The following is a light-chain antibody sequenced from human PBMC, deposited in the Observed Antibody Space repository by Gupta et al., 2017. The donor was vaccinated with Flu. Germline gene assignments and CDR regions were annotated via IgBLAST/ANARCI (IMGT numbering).Light chain of an antibody. CDR2: DAS. J-gene: IGKJ2*01. CDR1: QDINKY. Sequence: DIQMTQSPSSLSASVGDRVTITCQASQDINKYFNWYQQKPGKAPQLLIYDASSLETGVPSRCSGSGSGTDFKFTISSLQPEDIATYDCQQYASLPYTFGQGTKLEIK. CDR3: QQYASLPYT. V-gene: IGKV1-33*01.